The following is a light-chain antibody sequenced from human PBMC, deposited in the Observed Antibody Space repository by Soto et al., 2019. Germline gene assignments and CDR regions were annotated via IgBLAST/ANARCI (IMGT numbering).Light chain of an antibody. CDR3: QQQLSRSYT. J-gene: IGKJ2*01. V-gene: IGKV1-5*03. CDR2: KTS. Sequence: DIQMTQSPSTLSASVGDRVTITCRASETIFNCLAWYQKKPGKAPKLLIYKTSSFQHGVPSRFRGSGSGTEVSLSISSLQPDEFATSYCQQQLSRSYTFGQGTRLEI. CDR1: ETIFNC.